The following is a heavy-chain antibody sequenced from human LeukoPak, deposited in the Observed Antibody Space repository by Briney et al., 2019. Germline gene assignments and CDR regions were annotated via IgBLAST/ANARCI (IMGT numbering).Heavy chain of an antibody. CDR1: GFTFSSYA. Sequence: PGRSLRLSCAASGFTFSSYAMHWVRQAPGKGLEWVAVISCDGSNKYYADSVKGRFTISRDNSKNTLYLQMNSLRAEDTAVYYCARDLGWLQFSSFFDYWGQGTLVTVSS. CDR2: ISCDGSNK. J-gene: IGHJ4*02. D-gene: IGHD5-24*01. V-gene: IGHV3-30-3*01. CDR3: ARDLGWLQFSSFFDY.